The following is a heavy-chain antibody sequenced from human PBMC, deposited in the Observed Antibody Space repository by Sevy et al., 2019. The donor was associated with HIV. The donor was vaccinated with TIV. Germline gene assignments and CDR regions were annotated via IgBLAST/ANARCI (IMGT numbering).Heavy chain of an antibody. CDR1: GGSISSYY. J-gene: IGHJ4*01. Sequence: SETLSLTCTVSGGSISSYYWSWIRQPPGKGLEWIGYIFYSGSTNYNPSLKSRVTISVDTSKNQFSLKLSSVTAADTAVYYCARHGVGIAAAVSFDYWGHGTLVTVSS. CDR3: ARHGVGIAAAVSFDY. V-gene: IGHV4-59*08. CDR2: IFYSGST. D-gene: IGHD6-13*01.